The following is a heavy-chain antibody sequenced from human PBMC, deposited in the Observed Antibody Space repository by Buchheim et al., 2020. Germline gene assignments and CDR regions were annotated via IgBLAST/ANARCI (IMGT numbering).Heavy chain of an antibody. CDR1: GFTFSSYA. V-gene: IGHV3-23*01. CDR2: ITGSGGST. CDR3: AKGRVSGWLYFDY. Sequence: EAHLLESGGGLVQPGGSLRLSCAVSGFTFSSYAVSWVRQAPGKGLEWVSGITGSGGSTYYADSVKGRFTISRDNSKNTLYLQMNSLRAEDTAVYYCAKGRVSGWLYFDYWGQGTL. D-gene: IGHD6-19*01. J-gene: IGHJ4*02.